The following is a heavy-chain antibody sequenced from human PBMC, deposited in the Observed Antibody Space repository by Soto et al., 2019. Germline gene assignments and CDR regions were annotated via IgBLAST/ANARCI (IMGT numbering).Heavy chain of an antibody. CDR2: ISGSGGST. J-gene: IGHJ4*02. CDR1: GFTFSSYA. Sequence: GGSLRLSCAASGFTFSSYAMSWVRQAPGKGLEWVPAISGSGGSTYYTDSVKGRFTISRDNSKNTLYLQMNSLRAEDTAVYYCAKDVEWELIANFDYWGQGTLVTVSS. V-gene: IGHV3-23*01. D-gene: IGHD1-26*01. CDR3: AKDVEWELIANFDY.